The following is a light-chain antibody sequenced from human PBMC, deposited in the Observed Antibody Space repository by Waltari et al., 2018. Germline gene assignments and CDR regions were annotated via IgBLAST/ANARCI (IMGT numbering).Light chain of an antibody. CDR2: WAS. J-gene: IGKJ2*01. CDR1: QSVLYSSNNKNY. CDR3: QQCYLTPYT. V-gene: IGKV4-1*01. Sequence: DIVMTQSPDSLAVSLGGGATINCKSSQSVLYSSNNKNYLAWYQQKPGQPPKLLIYWASTRESGVPDRFSGSGSGTDFTLTISSLQAEDVAVYYCQQCYLTPYTFGQGTNLEIK.